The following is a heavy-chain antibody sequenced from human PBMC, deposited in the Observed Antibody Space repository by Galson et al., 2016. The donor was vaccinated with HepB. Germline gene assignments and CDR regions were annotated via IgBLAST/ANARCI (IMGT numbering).Heavy chain of an antibody. J-gene: IGHJ4*02. V-gene: IGHV4-39*01. Sequence: SETLSLTCTVSDGSIRSSSFSWGWIRQPPGKGLEWIGTVYRGKTYSNPSLEGRVTISADMPTDLLSLKLTSLTAADTAVYDCARAGLLTKARFDCWGQGTLVAVSS. CDR3: ARAGLLTKARFDC. D-gene: IGHD4-11*01. CDR2: VYRGKT. CDR1: DGSIRSSSFS.